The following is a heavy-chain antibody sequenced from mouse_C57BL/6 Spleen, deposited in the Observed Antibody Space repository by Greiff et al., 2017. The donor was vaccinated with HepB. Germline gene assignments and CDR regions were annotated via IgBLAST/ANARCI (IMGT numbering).Heavy chain of an antibody. J-gene: IGHJ2*01. CDR2: IDPSDSYT. CDR3: ARSTVVATDY. V-gene: IGHV1-69*01. CDR1: GYTFTSYW. Sequence: QVQLQQPGAELVMPGASVKLSCKASGYTFTSYWMHWVKQRPGQGLEWIGEIDPSDSYTNYNQKFKGKSTLTVDKSSSTAYMQLSRLTSEDSAVYYCARSTVVATDYWGQGTTLTVSS. D-gene: IGHD1-1*01.